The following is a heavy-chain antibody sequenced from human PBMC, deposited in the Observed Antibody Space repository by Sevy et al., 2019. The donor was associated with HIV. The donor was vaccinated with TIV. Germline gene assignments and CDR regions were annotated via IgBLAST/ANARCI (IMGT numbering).Heavy chain of an antibody. Sequence: SETLSLTCTVSGGSISSSSYYWGWIRQPPGKGLEWIGSIYSTGSTSYNPSLKSRVTISVDTSKNQFSLRLSSVTAADTAVVYCATPRGSGWYEATGGYFDLWGRGTLVTVSS. CDR1: GGSISSSSYY. D-gene: IGHD6-19*01. V-gene: IGHV4-39*01. CDR3: ATPRGSGWYEATGGYFDL. CDR2: IYSTGST. J-gene: IGHJ2*01.